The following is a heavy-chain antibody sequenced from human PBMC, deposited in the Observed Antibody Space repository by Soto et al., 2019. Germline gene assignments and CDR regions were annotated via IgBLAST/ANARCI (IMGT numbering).Heavy chain of an antibody. CDR2: MNPNSGNT. D-gene: IGHD3-3*01. CDR1: GYAFTSYD. J-gene: IGHJ5*02. V-gene: IGHV1-8*01. CDR3: ARGRASRTYYDFWSGYYTVWFDP. Sequence: ASVKVSCKASGYAFTSYDINWVRQATGQGLEWMGWMNPNSGNTGYAQKFQGRVTMTRNTSISTAYMELSSLRSEDTAVYYCARGRASRTYYDFWSGYYTVWFDPWGQGTLVTVSS.